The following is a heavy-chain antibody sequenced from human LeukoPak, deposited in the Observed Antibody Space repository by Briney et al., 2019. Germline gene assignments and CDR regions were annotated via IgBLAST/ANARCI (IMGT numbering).Heavy chain of an antibody. Sequence: GESLKISCKGSAYSFTSYWIGWVRQMPGKGLEWMGIIYPGDSDTRYSPSFQGQVTISADKSINTAYLQWSSLKASDTAMYYCARHQGYNYGYVDYWGQGTLVTVSS. CDR2: IYPGDSDT. V-gene: IGHV5-51*01. D-gene: IGHD5-18*01. CDR1: AYSFTSYW. CDR3: ARHQGYNYGYVDY. J-gene: IGHJ4*02.